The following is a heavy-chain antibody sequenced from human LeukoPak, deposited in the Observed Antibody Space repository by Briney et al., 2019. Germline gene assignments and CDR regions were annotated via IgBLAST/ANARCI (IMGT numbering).Heavy chain of an antibody. Sequence: SVKVSCKASGGTFSSYAISWVRQAPGQGLEWMGRIIPILGIANYAQKFQGRVTITADKSTSTAYMELSSLRSEDTAVYYCTSMGATSVDDYWAREPWSPSPQ. CDR3: TSMGATSVDDY. V-gene: IGHV1-69*04. J-gene: IGHJ4*02. D-gene: IGHD1-26*01. CDR1: GGTFSSYA. CDR2: IIPILGIA.